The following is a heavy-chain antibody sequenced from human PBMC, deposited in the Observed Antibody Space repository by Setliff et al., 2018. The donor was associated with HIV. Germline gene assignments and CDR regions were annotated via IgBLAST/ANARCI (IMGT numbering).Heavy chain of an antibody. J-gene: IGHJ6*03. CDR3: ARQGGYSGYGFYYYYYYVDV. V-gene: IGHV4-39*01. D-gene: IGHD5-12*01. Sequence: SETLSLTCTVSGGSISSNSYYWGWIRQPPGKGLEWIGSIYYSGSTYYNPSLKSRVTISVDTSKNQFSLKLSSVTAADTAVYYCARQGGYSGYGFYYYYYYVDVWGKGTTVTVSS. CDR1: GGSISSNSYY. CDR2: IYYSGST.